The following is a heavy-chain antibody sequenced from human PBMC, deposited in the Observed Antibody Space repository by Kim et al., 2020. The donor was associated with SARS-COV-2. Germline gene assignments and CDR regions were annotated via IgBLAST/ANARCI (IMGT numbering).Heavy chain of an antibody. D-gene: IGHD6-19*01. CDR3: AKGSGWFRF. CDR2: VHYTGDT. J-gene: IGHJ4*02. V-gene: IGHV4-59*01. CDR1: GDSITTSY. Sequence: SETLSLTCDVSGDSITTSYWSWIRQPPGKGLEWIASVHYTGDTKYNPSLRSRVTISLDTSKNQFSLKVTSVTAADTAMFYCAKGSGWFRFWGQGILVTV.